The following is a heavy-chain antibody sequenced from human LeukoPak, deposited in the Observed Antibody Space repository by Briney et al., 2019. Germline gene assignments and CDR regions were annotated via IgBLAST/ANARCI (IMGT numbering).Heavy chain of an antibody. V-gene: IGHV4-4*02. CDR3: ARGGDYGDYVFHY. D-gene: IGHD4-17*01. J-gene: IGHJ4*02. CDR2: IYHSGST. Sequence: SETLSLTCAVSGGSISSSNWWSWIRQPPGKGLEWIGEIYHSGSTNYNPSLKSRVTISVDKSKTQFSLKLSSVTAANTAVYYCARGGDYGDYVFHYWGQGTLVTVSS. CDR1: GGSISSSNW.